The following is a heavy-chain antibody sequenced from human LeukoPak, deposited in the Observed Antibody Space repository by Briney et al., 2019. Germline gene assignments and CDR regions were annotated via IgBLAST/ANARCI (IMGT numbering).Heavy chain of an antibody. CDR1: GVSISSSSYY. CDR3: ARHLRSPIGATGSVDF. J-gene: IGHJ4*02. CDR2: IYYTGRT. D-gene: IGHD1-26*01. Sequence: SETLSLTCTVSGVSISSSSYYWGWIRQPPGKGLEWIGSIYYTGRTSYNPSLKSRVTISEDTSKNQFSLKLSPVTAADTAIYYCARHLRSPIGATGSVDFWGQGTLVTVSS. V-gene: IGHV4-39*01.